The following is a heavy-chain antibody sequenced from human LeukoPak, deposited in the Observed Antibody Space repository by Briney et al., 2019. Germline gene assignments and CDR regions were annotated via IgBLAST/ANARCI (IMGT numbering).Heavy chain of an antibody. Sequence: ASVKVSCKASGSTFTGYNIHWVRQAPGQGLEWMGWINPNSGGTNYAQKFQGRVTMTRDTSVGTAYMELSTLRSDDTAVYYCARINTVFGVINNDYWGQGTLVTVSS. V-gene: IGHV1-2*02. CDR1: GSTFTGYN. CDR2: INPNSGGT. J-gene: IGHJ4*02. D-gene: IGHD3-3*01. CDR3: ARINTVFGVINNDY.